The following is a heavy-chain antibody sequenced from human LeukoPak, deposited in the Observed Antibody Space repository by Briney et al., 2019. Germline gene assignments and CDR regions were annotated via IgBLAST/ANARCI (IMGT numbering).Heavy chain of an antibody. J-gene: IGHJ6*03. CDR1: GFTFTTYW. Sequence: GGSLRLSCAASGFTFTTYWMSWVRQAPGKGLEWVANMKPDGSEIFYVDSVKGRFTISRDNAKNSLYLQINSLRAEDTAVYYCARDPYSGRYGDYYYYYMDVWGKGTTVTISS. V-gene: IGHV3-7*01. D-gene: IGHD1-26*01. CDR3: ARDPYSGRYGDYYYYYMDV. CDR2: MKPDGSEI.